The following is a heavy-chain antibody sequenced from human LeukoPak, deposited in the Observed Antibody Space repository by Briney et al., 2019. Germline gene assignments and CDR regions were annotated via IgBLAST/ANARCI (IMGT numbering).Heavy chain of an antibody. D-gene: IGHD3-22*01. CDR3: AKDRPNYYGSNGHYYKLNGDC. Sequence: GGSLRLSCAASGFTFSSYAMSWVRQAPGKGLEWVSSITSSSAATYYADSVKGRFTISRDNSDNTLYLQMNSLRAEDTAVYYCAKDRPNYYGSNGHYYKLNGDCWGQGTLVTVSS. CDR1: GFTFSSYA. V-gene: IGHV3-23*01. J-gene: IGHJ4*02. CDR2: ITSSSAAT.